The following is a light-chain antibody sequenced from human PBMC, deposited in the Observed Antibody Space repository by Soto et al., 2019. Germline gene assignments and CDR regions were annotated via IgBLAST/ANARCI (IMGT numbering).Light chain of an antibody. V-gene: IGKV3-11*01. CDR3: HQRSKWPLT. CDR2: DAS. J-gene: IGKJ3*01. Sequence: EIVLTQSPATLSLSPGERATLSCRASQTVSSYLTWYQQKPGQAPRLLIYDASNRATGIPARFSGSGSGTDFTLTISSLEPEDCAVYDCHQRSKWPLTFGPGTKVDIK. CDR1: QTVSSY.